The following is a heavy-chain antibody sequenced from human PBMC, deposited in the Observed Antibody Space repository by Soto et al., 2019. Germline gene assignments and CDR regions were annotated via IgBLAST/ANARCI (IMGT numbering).Heavy chain of an antibody. J-gene: IGHJ5*02. Sequence: EVQLVESGGGLVQPGGSLRLSCAASGFTVSSNYMSWVRQAPGKGLEWVSVIYSGGSTYYADSVKGRFTISRDNSKNTLYLQMNSLRDGDTAVYYCARSRMVYAISSFDPWGQGTLVTVSS. D-gene: IGHD2-8*01. CDR2: IYSGGST. CDR1: GFTVSSNY. V-gene: IGHV3-66*01. CDR3: ARSRMVYAISSFDP.